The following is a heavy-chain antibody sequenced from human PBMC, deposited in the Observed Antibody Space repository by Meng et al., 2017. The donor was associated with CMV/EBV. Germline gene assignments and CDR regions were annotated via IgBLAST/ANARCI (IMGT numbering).Heavy chain of an antibody. Sequence: SETLSLTCTVSGGSISSYYWSWIRQPPGKGLEWIGYIYYSGSTNYNPSLKSRVTISVDTSKNQFSLKLSSVTAADTAVYYCARDYYDSGGYYYTEGYYHGLDVWGQGTTVTVSS. V-gene: IGHV4-59*01. CDR3: ARDYYDSGGYYYTEGYYHGLDV. CDR1: GGSISSYY. CDR2: IYYSGST. D-gene: IGHD3-22*01. J-gene: IGHJ6*02.